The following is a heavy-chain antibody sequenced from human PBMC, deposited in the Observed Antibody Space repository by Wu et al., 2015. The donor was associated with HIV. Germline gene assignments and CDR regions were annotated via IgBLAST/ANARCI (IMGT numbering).Heavy chain of an antibody. CDR2: IIPIFGTA. J-gene: IGHJ4*02. D-gene: IGHD2-21*01. CDR1: GGTFSSYA. V-gene: IGHV1-69*12. Sequence: QVQLVQSGAEVKKPGSSVKVSCKASGGTFSSYAKISWVRQAPGQGLEWMGGIIPIFGTANYAQKFQGRVTITADESTSTAYMELSSLRSEDTAVYYCARDDAAYCGGDCYSSWGQGTLVTVSS. CDR3: ARDDAAYCGGDCYSS.